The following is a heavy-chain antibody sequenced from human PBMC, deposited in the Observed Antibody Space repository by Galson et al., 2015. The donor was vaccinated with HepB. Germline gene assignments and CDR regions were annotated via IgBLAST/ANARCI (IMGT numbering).Heavy chain of an antibody. V-gene: IGHV3-30*18. CDR3: AKGFRYTAMLNYFDY. CDR1: GFIFSSYG. J-gene: IGHJ4*02. CDR2: ISYDGSDK. D-gene: IGHD5-18*01. Sequence: SLRLSCAASGFIFSSYGMHWVRQAPGKGLEWVALISYDGSDKYYADSVKGRFTISRDNSKNTLYLQMDSLRAEDTAVYYCAKGFRYTAMLNYFDYWGQGTLVTVSS.